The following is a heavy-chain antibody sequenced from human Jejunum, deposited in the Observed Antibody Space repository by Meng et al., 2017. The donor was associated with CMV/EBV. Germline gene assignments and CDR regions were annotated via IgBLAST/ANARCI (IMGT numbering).Heavy chain of an antibody. CDR1: GFPFRNYA. CDR3: AKEGYSNDLDY. J-gene: IGHJ4*02. V-gene: IGHV3-23*01. Sequence: CAASGFPFRNYALSWVRQAPGKGLEWVSSISGSGRTTYYADSVRGRLTISRDNSKNTLYLQVNSLRAEDTAVYFCAKEGYSNDLDYWGQGTLVTVSS. D-gene: IGHD4-11*01. CDR2: ISGSGRTT.